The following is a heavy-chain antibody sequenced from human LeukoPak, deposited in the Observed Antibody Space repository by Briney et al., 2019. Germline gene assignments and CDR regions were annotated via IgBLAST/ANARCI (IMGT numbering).Heavy chain of an antibody. J-gene: IGHJ5*02. D-gene: IGHD5-18*01. CDR2: ISGSGGST. V-gene: IGHV3-23*01. CDR1: AFTFSSSA. Sequence: GGSLRLSCAASAFTFSSSALTWVRQAPGKGLEWVSTISGSGGSTYYADSVEGRFTISRDNAKNSLYLQMNSLRAEDTAVYYCARDTNCFDPWGQGTLVTVSS. CDR3: ARDTNCFDP.